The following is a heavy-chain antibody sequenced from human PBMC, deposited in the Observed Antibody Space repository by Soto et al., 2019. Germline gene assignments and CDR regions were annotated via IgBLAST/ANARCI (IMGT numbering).Heavy chain of an antibody. CDR2: ISGSGGST. CDR1: GFTFSSSA. J-gene: IGHJ4*02. CDR3: ARSGYYYPLDFDH. Sequence: VGSLRLSCAASGFTFSSSAMSWVRQAPGKGLEWVSAISGSGGSTYYADTVKGRFTVSRDNSKNTLYLQMNSLRAEDTAVYYCARSGYYYPLDFDHWGQGNLVTVS. D-gene: IGHD3-22*01. V-gene: IGHV3-23*01.